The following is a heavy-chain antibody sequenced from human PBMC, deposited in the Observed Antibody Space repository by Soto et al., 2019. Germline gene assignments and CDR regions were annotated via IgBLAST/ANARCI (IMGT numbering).Heavy chain of an antibody. J-gene: IGHJ5*02. Sequence: NPSETLSLTCVVSGGSLSDYFWSWIRQPPGMALEWIGEINHLGSINYNPSLKSRVTISVDTSKNQFSLKLSSVTAADTAVFYCASAYGYIWGSYQRSRGFDPWGQGTLVTVSS. V-gene: IGHV4-34*01. CDR1: GGSLSDYF. CDR3: ASAYGYIWGSYQRSRGFDP. D-gene: IGHD3-16*02. CDR2: INHLGSI.